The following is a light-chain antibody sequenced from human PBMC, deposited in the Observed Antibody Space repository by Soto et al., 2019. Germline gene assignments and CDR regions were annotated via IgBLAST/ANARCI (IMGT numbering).Light chain of an antibody. V-gene: IGLV2-14*01. CDR1: SSDVGYYNY. Sequence: QSALTQPASVSGSPGQSITISCTGTSSDVGYYNYVSWYQQHPGKVPKLMIYEVSNRPSGVSNRFSGSKSGNTASLTISGLQAEDEADYYCCSRGCDITYVCGTGTKLIVL. CDR2: EVS. J-gene: IGLJ1*01. CDR3: CSRGCDITYV.